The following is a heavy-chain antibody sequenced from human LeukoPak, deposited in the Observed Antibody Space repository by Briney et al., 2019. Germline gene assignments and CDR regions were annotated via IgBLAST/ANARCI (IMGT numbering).Heavy chain of an antibody. V-gene: IGHV1-2*02. CDR2: INPNSGGT. Sequence: ASVKVSCKASGYTFTGYYMHWVRQAPGQGLEWMGWINPNSGGTSYAQKFQGRLTMTRDTSSSTVYMELSSLRSEDTAMYYCARDLKSSASLEDWGQGTLVTVSS. CDR1: GYTFTGYY. D-gene: IGHD3-22*01. CDR3: ARDLKSSASLED. J-gene: IGHJ4*02.